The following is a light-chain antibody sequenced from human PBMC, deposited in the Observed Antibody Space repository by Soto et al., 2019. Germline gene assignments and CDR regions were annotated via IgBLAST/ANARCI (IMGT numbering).Light chain of an antibody. CDR3: QQRNIWPPVT. CDR1: PSVTNY. CDR2: GAF. V-gene: IGKV3-11*01. J-gene: IGKJ1*01. Sequence: EIVLTQSPATRSLSPGERATLSCRASPSVTNYLAWYQQKPGQPPRLLIYGAFNRAAGIPARFSGSGSGTDFTLTISSLEPEDSAVYYCQQRNIWPPVTFGQGTKVDIK.